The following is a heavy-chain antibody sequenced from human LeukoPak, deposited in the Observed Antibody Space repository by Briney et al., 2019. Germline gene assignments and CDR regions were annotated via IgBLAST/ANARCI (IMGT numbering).Heavy chain of an antibody. CDR3: AKGVGVVRAYYGSGSFFDY. Sequence: PGGSLRLSCAASGFTFSSYGMHWVRHAPGKGLEWVAFIRYDGSNKYYADSVKGRFTISRDNSKNTLYLQMNSLRAEDTAVYYCAKGVGVVRAYYGSGSFFDYWGQGTLVTVSS. D-gene: IGHD3-10*01. CDR1: GFTFSSYG. CDR2: IRYDGSNK. J-gene: IGHJ4*02. V-gene: IGHV3-30*02.